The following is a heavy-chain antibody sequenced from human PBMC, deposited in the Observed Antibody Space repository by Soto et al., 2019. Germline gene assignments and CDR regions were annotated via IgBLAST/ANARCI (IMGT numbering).Heavy chain of an antibody. CDR1: GGTFSSYA. CDR3: AKDGSRPIFGVVIIPYYYYGMDV. Sequence: SLRLSGAASGGTFSSYAMDWVRQAPGKGLEWVALLSYDGSNKYYADSVKGLFTISRDNSKNTLYLQMNSLRAEDTAVYYCAKDGSRPIFGVVIIPYYYYGMDVWGQGTTVTLYS. CDR2: LSYDGSNK. D-gene: IGHD3-3*01. V-gene: IGHV3-30*18. J-gene: IGHJ6*02.